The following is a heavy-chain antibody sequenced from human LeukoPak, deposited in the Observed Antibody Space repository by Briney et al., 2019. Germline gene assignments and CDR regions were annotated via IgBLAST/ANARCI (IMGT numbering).Heavy chain of an antibody. J-gene: IGHJ4*02. D-gene: IGHD6-19*01. CDR3: TTSSSGWYHFDY. V-gene: IGHV3-15*07. CDR1: GFTFSNAW. CDR2: IKSKTDGGTT. Sequence: GGSLRLSCAASGFTFSNAWMNWVRQAPGKGLEWVGRIKSKTDGGTTDYAAPVKGRFTISRDDSKSTLYLQMNSLKTEDTAVYYCTTSSSGWYHFDYWGQGTLVTVSS.